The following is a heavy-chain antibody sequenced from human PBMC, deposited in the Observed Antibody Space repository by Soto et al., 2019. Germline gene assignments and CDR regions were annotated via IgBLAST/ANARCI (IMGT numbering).Heavy chain of an antibody. CDR3: ARDRSGAARLNWFDP. CDR2: INAGNGNT. CDR1: GYTFTSYA. Sequence: ASVKVSCKASGYTFTSYAMHWVRQAPGQRLEWVGWINAGNGNTKYSQKFQGRVTITRDTSASTAYMELSSLRSEDTAVYYCARDRSGAARLNWFDPWGQGTLVTVSS. D-gene: IGHD6-6*01. J-gene: IGHJ5*02. V-gene: IGHV1-3*01.